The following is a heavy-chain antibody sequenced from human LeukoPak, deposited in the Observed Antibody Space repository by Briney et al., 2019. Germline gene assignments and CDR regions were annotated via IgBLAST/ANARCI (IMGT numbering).Heavy chain of an antibody. V-gene: IGHV3-21*01. J-gene: IGHJ6*03. CDR1: GFTFGPYT. CDR3: ARVATGATTSNYFYYYMDV. Sequence: PGGSLRLSCDASGFTFGPYTITWVRQAPGKGLEWVSSITSTGAYINYADSVKGRFTISRDNAKNSLYLQMDSLRAEDTAVYYCARVATGATTSNYFYYYMDVWGRGTTVTVSS. CDR2: ITSTGAYI. D-gene: IGHD1-26*01.